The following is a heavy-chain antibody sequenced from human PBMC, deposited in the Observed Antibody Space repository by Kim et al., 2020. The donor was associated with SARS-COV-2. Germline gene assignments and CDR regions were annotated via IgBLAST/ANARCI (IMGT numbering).Heavy chain of an antibody. D-gene: IGHD3-10*01. CDR3: ARDVGSGGATHFDY. Sequence: GGSLRLSCAASGFTFSSYGMHWVRQAPGKGLEWVAVISYDGSNKYYADSVKGRFTISRDNSKNTLYLQMNSLRAEDTAVYYCARDVGSGGATHFDYWGQGTLVTVSS. CDR2: ISYDGSNK. CDR1: GFTFSSYG. J-gene: IGHJ4*02. V-gene: IGHV3-33*05.